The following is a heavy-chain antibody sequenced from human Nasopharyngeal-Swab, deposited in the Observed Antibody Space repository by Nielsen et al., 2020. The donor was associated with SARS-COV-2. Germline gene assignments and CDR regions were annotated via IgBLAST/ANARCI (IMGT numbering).Heavy chain of an antibody. V-gene: IGHV1-2*02. Sequence: ASVKVSCKASGYTFTGYYMHWVRQAPGQGLEWMGWINPNSGGTNYAQKFQGRVTMTRDTSISTAYMEPSRLRSDDTAVYYCAREAVTTPGSHYYFDYWGQGTLVTVSS. CDR1: GYTFTGYY. CDR2: INPNSGGT. D-gene: IGHD4-17*01. J-gene: IGHJ4*02. CDR3: AREAVTTPGSHYYFDY.